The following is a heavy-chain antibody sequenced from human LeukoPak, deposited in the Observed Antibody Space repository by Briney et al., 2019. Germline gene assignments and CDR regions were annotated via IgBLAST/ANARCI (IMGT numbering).Heavy chain of an antibody. CDR1: GFTFSSYG. Sequence: GGSLRLSCAASGFTFSSYGMHWVRQAPGKGLEWVAVISYDGSNKYYADSVKGRFTISRDNSKNTLYLQMNSLRAEDTAVYYCAKCGSYFSYYYYYMDVWGKGTTVTVSS. D-gene: IGHD1-26*01. V-gene: IGHV3-30*18. CDR3: AKCGSYFSYYYYYMDV. CDR2: ISYDGSNK. J-gene: IGHJ6*03.